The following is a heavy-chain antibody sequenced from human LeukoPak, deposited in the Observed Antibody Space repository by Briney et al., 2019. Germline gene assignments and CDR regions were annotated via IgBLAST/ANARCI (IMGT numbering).Heavy chain of an antibody. V-gene: IGHV4-59*01. D-gene: IGHD3-22*01. CDR1: GGSISTYF. CDR2: IDYSAYT. CDR3: AREVSRGRSGYQIDY. Sequence: SETLSLTCTVSGGSISTYFWTWIRQPPGKGLEWIGYIDYSAYTKYNPSLKSRVTISVDTSKNQFSLSLSSLSAADTAVYYCAREVSRGRSGYQIDYWGPGTLVTVSS. J-gene: IGHJ4*02.